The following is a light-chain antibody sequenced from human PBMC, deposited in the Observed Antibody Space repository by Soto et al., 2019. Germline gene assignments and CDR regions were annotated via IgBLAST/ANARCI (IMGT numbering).Light chain of an antibody. CDR3: SSYTTNTTRVV. Sequence: QSALTQPASVSGSPGQSITISCTGTGRDVGAYNYVSWYQQHPGEAPKLIIYDVTNRPSGVSNRFSGSKSGYTASLTISGLQAEDEGHFYCSSYTTNTTRVVFGGGTQLTVL. V-gene: IGLV2-14*03. CDR2: DVT. CDR1: GRDVGAYNY. J-gene: IGLJ2*01.